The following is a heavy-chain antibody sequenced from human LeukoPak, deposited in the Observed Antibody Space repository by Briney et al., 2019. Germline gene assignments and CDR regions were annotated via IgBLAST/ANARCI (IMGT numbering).Heavy chain of an antibody. Sequence: PSQTLSLTCAVAGGSISRGSYSWSWIRQPPGKGLEWIGYIYPRGSTYYNPSLKSRVVLSLDKSANQFSLKLSSVTAADTAVYYCARDNGVRGVFTIDYWGQGTLVTVSS. CDR1: GGSISRGSYS. CDR2: IYPRGST. D-gene: IGHD3-10*01. V-gene: IGHV4-30-2*01. CDR3: ARDNGVRGVFTIDY. J-gene: IGHJ4*02.